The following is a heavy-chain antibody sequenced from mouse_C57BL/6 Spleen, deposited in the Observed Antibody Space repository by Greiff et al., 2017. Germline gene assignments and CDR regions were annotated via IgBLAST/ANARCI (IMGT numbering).Heavy chain of an antibody. CDR3: ARLRGYDGFDY. CDR1: GYAFSSSW. D-gene: IGHD2-2*01. CDR2: IYPGDGDT. J-gene: IGHJ2*01. Sequence: QVQLQQSGPELVKPGASVKISCKASGYAFSSSWMNWVKQRPGKGLEWIGRIYPGDGDTNYNGKFKGKATLTADKSSSTAYMQLSSLTSEDSAVYFCARLRGYDGFDYWGQGTTLTVSS. V-gene: IGHV1-82*01.